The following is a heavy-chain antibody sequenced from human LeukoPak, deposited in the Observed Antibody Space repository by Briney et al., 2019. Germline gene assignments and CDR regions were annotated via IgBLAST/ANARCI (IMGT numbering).Heavy chain of an antibody. V-gene: IGHV3-15*01. Sequence: GGSLRLSCVASGFTFSNAWMSWVRQAPGKGLEWVGRIKSKTDGGTTDYAAPVKGRFTISRDDSKNTLYLQMNSLKTEDTAVYYCTAFSAVPAAEDWGQGTLVTVSS. D-gene: IGHD2-2*01. J-gene: IGHJ4*02. CDR1: GFTFSNAW. CDR3: TAFSAVPAAED. CDR2: IKSKTDGGTT.